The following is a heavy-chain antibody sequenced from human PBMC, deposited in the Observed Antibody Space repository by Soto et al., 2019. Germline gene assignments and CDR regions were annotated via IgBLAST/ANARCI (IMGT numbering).Heavy chain of an antibody. J-gene: IGHJ6*02. CDR1: GFTFSSYA. Sequence: EVQLLESGGGLVQPGGSLRLSCAASGFTFSSYAMSWVRQAPGKGLEWVSAISGSGGSTYYADSVKGRFTISRDNSKNPLYLQMNSLRAEDTAVYYCASSEGYCSGGSCYSAWDDYYYYGMDVWGQGTTVTVSS. D-gene: IGHD2-15*01. V-gene: IGHV3-23*01. CDR2: ISGSGGST. CDR3: ASSEGYCSGGSCYSAWDDYYYYGMDV.